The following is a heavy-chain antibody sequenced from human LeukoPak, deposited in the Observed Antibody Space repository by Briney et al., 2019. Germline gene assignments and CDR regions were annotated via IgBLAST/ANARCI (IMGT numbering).Heavy chain of an antibody. V-gene: IGHV3-11*06. Sequence: GGSLRLSCAASGFTFSDYYMSWVRQAPGKGLEWVSYISSSSSYTNYADSVKGRFTIYRDHAKNSLYLQMNSLRAEDTAVYCCARVTVRWEDYWGQGTVVTVSS. CDR2: ISSSSSYT. J-gene: IGHJ4*02. CDR1: GFTFSDYY. D-gene: IGHD4-17*01. CDR3: ARVTVRWEDY.